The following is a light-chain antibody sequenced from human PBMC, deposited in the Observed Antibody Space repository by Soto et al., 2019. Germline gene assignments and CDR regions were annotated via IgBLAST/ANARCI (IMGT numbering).Light chain of an antibody. CDR2: ETS. CDR3: QQYSTFWT. CDR1: RSLSRW. V-gene: IGKV1-5*03. J-gene: IGKJ1*01. Sequence: DIQMSQSPSTLSASVGDRVTITCRASRSLSRWLAWYQQKPGRAPKLLIYETSILQSGVPSRFSGSGSGTDFTLTISGVQPDDIATHYCQQYSTFWTFGQGTRVEVK.